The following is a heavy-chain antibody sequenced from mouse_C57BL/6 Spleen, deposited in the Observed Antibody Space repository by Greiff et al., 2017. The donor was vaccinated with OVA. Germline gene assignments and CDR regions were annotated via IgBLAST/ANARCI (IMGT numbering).Heavy chain of an antibody. V-gene: IGHV1-81*01. CDR2: IYPRSGNT. J-gene: IGHJ4*01. CDR3: AKGGYYYGSSLLYAMDY. D-gene: IGHD1-1*01. CDR1: GYTFTSYG. Sequence: VQLQQSGAELARPGASVKLSCKASGYTFTSYGISWVKQSTGQGLEWIGEIYPRSGNTYYNEKFKGKATLTADKSSSTAYMELRSLTSEDSAVYFCAKGGYYYGSSLLYAMDYWGQGTSVTVSS.